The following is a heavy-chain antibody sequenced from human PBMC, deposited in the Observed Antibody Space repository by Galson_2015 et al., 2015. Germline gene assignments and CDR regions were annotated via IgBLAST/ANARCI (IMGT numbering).Heavy chain of an antibody. J-gene: IGHJ1*01. Sequence: SGFTFSSYGMHWVRQAPGKGLEWVAVISYDGSNKYYADSVKGRFTISRDNSKNTLYLQMNSLRAEDTAVYYCAKPDYYDSSGYPYGYFQHWGQGTLVTVSS. CDR1: GFTFSSYG. D-gene: IGHD3-22*01. V-gene: IGHV3-30*18. CDR3: AKPDYYDSSGYPYGYFQH. CDR2: ISYDGSNK.